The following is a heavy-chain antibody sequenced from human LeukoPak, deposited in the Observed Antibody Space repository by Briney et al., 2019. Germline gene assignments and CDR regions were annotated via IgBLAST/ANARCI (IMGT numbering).Heavy chain of an antibody. J-gene: IGHJ4*02. D-gene: IGHD1-26*01. Sequence: ASVKVSCKVPGYTLTELSMHLVRQAPGKGLERMGGFDPEDGETIYAQKFQGRVTMTEDTSTDTAYMELSSLRSEDTAVYYCATLTYSGSYYTLFDYWGQGTLVTVSS. CDR1: GYTLTELS. CDR3: ATLTYSGSYYTLFDY. CDR2: FDPEDGET. V-gene: IGHV1-24*01.